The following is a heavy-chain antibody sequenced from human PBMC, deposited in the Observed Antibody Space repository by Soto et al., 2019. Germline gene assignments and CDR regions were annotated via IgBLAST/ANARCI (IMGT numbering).Heavy chain of an antibody. CDR3: ARGQNAEQQLAKNKYYFDY. CDR2: INHSGST. Sequence: PSETLSLTCAVYGGSFSGYYWSWIRQPPGKGLEWIGEINHSGSTNYNPSLKSRVTISVDTSKNQFSLKLSSVTAADTAVYYCARGQNAEQQLAKNKYYFDYWGQGTLVTVSS. V-gene: IGHV4-34*01. D-gene: IGHD6-13*01. J-gene: IGHJ4*02. CDR1: GGSFSGYY.